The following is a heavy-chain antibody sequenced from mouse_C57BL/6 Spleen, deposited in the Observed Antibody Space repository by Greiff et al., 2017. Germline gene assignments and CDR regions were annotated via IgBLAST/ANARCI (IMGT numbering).Heavy chain of an antibody. CDR1: GYTFTSYW. J-gene: IGHJ2*01. CDR2: IYPGSGST. Sequence: VQLQQSGAELVKPGASVKMSCKASGYTFTSYWITWVKLRPGQGLEWIGDIYPGSGSTNYNEKFKSKATLTVDTSSSTAYMQLSSLTSEDSAVDYCARGVVTALHYFDYWGQGTTLTVSS. V-gene: IGHV1-55*01. D-gene: IGHD2-2*01. CDR3: ARGVVTALHYFDY.